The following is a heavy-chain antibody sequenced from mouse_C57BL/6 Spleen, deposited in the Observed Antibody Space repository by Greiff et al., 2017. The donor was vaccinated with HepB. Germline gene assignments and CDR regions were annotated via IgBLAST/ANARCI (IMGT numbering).Heavy chain of an antibody. V-gene: IGHV1-69*01. CDR2: IDPSDSYT. D-gene: IGHD1-1*01. Sequence: QVQLQQPGAELVMPGASVKLSCKASGYTFTSYWMHWVKQRPGQGLEWIGEIDPSDSYTNYNQKFKGKSTLTVDKSSSTAYMQLSSLTSEDSAVYYCARGGTTVVAYYAMDDWGQGTSVTVSS. CDR1: GYTFTSYW. J-gene: IGHJ4*01. CDR3: ARGGTTVVAYYAMDD.